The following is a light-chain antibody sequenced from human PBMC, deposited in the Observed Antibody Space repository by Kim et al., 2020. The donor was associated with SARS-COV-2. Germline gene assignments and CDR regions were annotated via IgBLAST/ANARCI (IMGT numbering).Light chain of an antibody. CDR2: GKN. Sequence: VALGQTVRITCQGDSLRSYYASWYQRKPGQAPVLVIYGKNNRPSGIPDRFSGSSSGNTASLTITGAQAEDEADYYCNSRDSSGPVVFGGGTQLTVL. CDR3: NSRDSSGPVV. CDR1: SLRSYY. J-gene: IGLJ2*01. V-gene: IGLV3-19*01.